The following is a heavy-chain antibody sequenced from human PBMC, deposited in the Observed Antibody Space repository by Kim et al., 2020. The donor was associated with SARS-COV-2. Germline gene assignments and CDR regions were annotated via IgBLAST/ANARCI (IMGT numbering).Heavy chain of an antibody. CDR1: GFTFDDYA. CDR2: ITWNSGFI. D-gene: IGHD3-10*01. Sequence: GGSLRLSCAASGFTFDDYAMHWVRQAPGKGLEWVSGITWNSGFIAYAGSVKGRFTISRDNAKNSLYLQMNSLRPEDTAFYYCAQGVITMVRGVADYWGQGTLVTVSS. J-gene: IGHJ4*02. CDR3: AQGVITMVRGVADY. V-gene: IGHV3-9*01.